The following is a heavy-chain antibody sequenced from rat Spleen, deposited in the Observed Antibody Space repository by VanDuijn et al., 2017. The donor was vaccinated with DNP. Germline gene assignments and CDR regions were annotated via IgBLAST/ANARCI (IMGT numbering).Heavy chain of an antibody. CDR1: GFTFSAYY. CDR2: IGSDGYAP. D-gene: IGHD4-3*01. CDR3: VRWNSGHFDY. Sequence: EVQLVESGGGLVQPGRSLKLSCAASGFTFSAYYMAWVRQAPTKGLEWVAYIGSDGYAPYYGDSVKGRFTISRDNAKSTLYLQMNSLRSEDMATYYCVRWNSGHFDYWGQGVMVPVSS. J-gene: IGHJ2*01. V-gene: IGHV5-22*01.